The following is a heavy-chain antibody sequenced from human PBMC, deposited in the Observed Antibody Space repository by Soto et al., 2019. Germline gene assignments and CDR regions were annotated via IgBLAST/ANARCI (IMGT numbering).Heavy chain of an antibody. V-gene: IGHV3-9*01. CDR3: DRGLLWFGEVAY. D-gene: IGHD3-10*01. J-gene: IGHJ4*02. CDR1: GFTFDDYA. Sequence: EVQLVESGGGLVQPGRSLRRSCAAYGFTFDDYAMHWVRQAPGKGLEWVSGISCNSGSIGYADSVKGRFTISRDNAKNSLYLQMNSLRAEDTALYDCDRGLLWFGEVAYCGQGTMVTVSS. CDR2: ISCNSGSI.